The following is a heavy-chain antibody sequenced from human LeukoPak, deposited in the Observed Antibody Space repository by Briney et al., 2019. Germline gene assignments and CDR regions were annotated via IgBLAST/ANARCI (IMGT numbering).Heavy chain of an antibody. CDR3: ARHDYSNYGYFDY. V-gene: IGHV4-30-2*01. D-gene: IGHD4-4*01. J-gene: IGHJ4*02. CDR2: IYHSGST. Sequence: SQTLSLTCAVSGGSISSGGYSWSWIRQPPGKGLEWIGYIYHSGSTYYNPSLKSRVTISVDRSKNQFSLKLSSVTAADTAVYYCARHDYSNYGYFDYWGQGTLVTVSS. CDR1: GGSISSGGYS.